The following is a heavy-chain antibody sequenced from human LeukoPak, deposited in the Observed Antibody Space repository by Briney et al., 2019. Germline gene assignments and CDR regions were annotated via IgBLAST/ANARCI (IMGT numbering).Heavy chain of an antibody. J-gene: IGHJ5*02. CDR3: ARDYYGSGSYYAPFDP. Sequence: PSETLSLTCTVSGGSISNSGYYWGWIRQPPGKGLEGIGNIYYSGSTYYNPSLKSRVTISVDTSKNQFSLKLSSVTAADTAVYYCARDYYGSGSYYAPFDPWGQGTLVTVSS. CDR1: GGSISNSGYY. D-gene: IGHD3-10*01. V-gene: IGHV4-39*07. CDR2: IYYSGST.